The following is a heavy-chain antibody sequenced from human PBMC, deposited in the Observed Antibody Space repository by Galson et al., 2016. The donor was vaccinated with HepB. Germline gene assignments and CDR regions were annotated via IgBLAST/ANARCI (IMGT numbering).Heavy chain of an antibody. Sequence: LSLTCSVSGGSISGGGYYWSWIRQHPGKGLEWIGYIFYSGSSYYNPSLKSRVTISVDTSKNQFSLKLSSVTAADTAVYHCTSGLVRGVISFWGQGFLVSVSS. J-gene: IGHJ4*02. V-gene: IGHV4-31*03. CDR1: GGSISGGGYY. CDR2: IFYSGSS. CDR3: TSGLVRGVISF. D-gene: IGHD3-10*01.